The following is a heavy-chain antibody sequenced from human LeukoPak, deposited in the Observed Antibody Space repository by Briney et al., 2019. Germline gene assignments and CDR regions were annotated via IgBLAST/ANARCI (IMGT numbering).Heavy chain of an antibody. CDR3: ARGTWIQLWPYFDY. V-gene: IGHV4-31*03. Sequence: SQTLSLTCTVSGGSISSGGYYWSWIRQHPGKGLEWIGYIYYSGSTYYNPSLKSRVTISVDTSKNQFSLKLSSVPAADTAVYYCARGTWIQLWPYFDYWGQGTLVTVSS. D-gene: IGHD5-18*01. CDR2: IYYSGST. CDR1: GGSISSGGYY. J-gene: IGHJ4*02.